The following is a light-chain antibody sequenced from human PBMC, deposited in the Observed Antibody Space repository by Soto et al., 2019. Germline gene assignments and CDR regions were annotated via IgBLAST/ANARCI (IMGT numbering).Light chain of an antibody. CDR3: QQYNDWWT. V-gene: IGKV3-15*01. CDR1: QSIKSN. J-gene: IGKJ1*01. CDR2: DAS. Sequence: EIVMTQSPATLSVSPGERGTLSCRASQSIKSNLAWYQQKPGQAPRLLIYDASTRATDIPARFSGSGSGTEFTLTISSLQSEDFAVYYCQQYNDWWTFGQGTKVDIK.